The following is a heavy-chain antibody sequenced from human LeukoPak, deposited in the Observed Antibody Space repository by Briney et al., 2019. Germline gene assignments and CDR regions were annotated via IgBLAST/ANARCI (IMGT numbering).Heavy chain of an antibody. V-gene: IGHV4-59*01. CDR2: IYYSGST. CDR1: GGSISSYY. CDR3: ARERVGKYCSSTSCYAPFDP. Sequence: SETLSLTCAVYGGSISSYYWSWIRQPPGKGLEWIGYIYYSGSTNYNPSLKSRVTISVDTSKNQFSLKLSSVTAADTAVYYCARERVGKYCSSTSCYAPFDPWGQGTLVTVSS. J-gene: IGHJ5*02. D-gene: IGHD2-2*01.